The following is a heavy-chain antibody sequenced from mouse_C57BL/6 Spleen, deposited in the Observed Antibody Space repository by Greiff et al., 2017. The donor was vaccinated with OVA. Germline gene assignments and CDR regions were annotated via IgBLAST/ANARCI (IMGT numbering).Heavy chain of an antibody. J-gene: IGHJ1*03. CDR2: INYDGSST. Sequence: EVQVVESEGGLVQPGSSMKLSCTASGFTFSDYYMAWVRQVPEKGLEWVANINYDGSSTYYLDSLKSRFIISRDNAKNILYLQMSSLKSEDTATYYCARGRWLRWYFDVWGTGTTVTVSS. CDR3: ARGRWLRWYFDV. CDR1: GFTFSDYY. V-gene: IGHV5-16*01. D-gene: IGHD2-2*01.